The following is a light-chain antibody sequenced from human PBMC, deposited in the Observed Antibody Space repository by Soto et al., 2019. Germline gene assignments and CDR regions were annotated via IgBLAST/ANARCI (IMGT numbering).Light chain of an antibody. Sequence: EIVLTQSTGTLYLSPGERATLSCRASQSVSSSYLAGYQQKPGQAPRLLIYGASSRATGIPDRFSGSGSGTDFTLTISSREPEDVAVYYCQQYGSSPRMYTFGQGTKLELK. CDR1: QSVSSSY. J-gene: IGKJ2*01. CDR2: GAS. V-gene: IGKV3-20*01. CDR3: QQYGSSPRMYT.